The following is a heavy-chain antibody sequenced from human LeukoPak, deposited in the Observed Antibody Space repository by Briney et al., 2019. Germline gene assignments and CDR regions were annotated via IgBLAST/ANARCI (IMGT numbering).Heavy chain of an antibody. J-gene: IGHJ4*02. CDR3: AKDQDPHSYGSGSYAPFDY. V-gene: IGHV3-30*02. Sequence: GGSLRLSCAASGFSFSTYAMHWVRQAPGKGLDWVADASNQYYADSVKGRFTISRDNSKNTLYLQINSLRADDTAVYYCAKDQDPHSYGSGSYAPFDYWGQGTLVTVSS. CDR2: DASNQ. CDR1: GFSFSTYA. D-gene: IGHD3-10*01.